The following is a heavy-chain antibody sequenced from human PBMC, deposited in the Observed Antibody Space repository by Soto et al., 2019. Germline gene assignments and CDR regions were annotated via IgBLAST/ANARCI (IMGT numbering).Heavy chain of an antibody. CDR2: IKQDGSEK. J-gene: IGHJ6*02. CDR3: ARVLIVVVPAAKGSYYYYGMDV. D-gene: IGHD2-2*01. CDR1: GFTFSSYW. Sequence: PGGSLRLSCAASGFTFSSYWMSWVRQAPGKGLEWVANIKQDGSEKYYVEYVKGRFTISRDNAKNSLYQQINSMRAEDTSLYYCARVLIVVVPAAKGSYYYYGMDVWGQGTTVTVSS. V-gene: IGHV3-7*04.